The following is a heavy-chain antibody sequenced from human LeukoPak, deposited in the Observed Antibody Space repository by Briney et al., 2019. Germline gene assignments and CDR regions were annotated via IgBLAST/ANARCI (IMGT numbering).Heavy chain of an antibody. J-gene: IGHJ4*02. D-gene: IGHD2-2*01. CDR3: ARKYCSSTSCYLEFDY. CDR1: GYTFTGYY. V-gene: IGHV1-2*02. Sequence: GASVKVSCKASGYTFTGYYMHWVRQAPGQGLEWMGWINPNSGGTNYAQKFQGRVTMTRDTSISTAYMELSRLRSDDTAVYYCARKYCSSTSCYLEFDYWGQGTLVTVSS. CDR2: INPNSGGT.